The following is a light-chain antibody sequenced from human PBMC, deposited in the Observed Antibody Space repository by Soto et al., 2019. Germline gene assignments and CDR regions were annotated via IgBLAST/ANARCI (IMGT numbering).Light chain of an antibody. CDR2: AAS. J-gene: IGKJ5*01. V-gene: IGKV1-9*01. CDR1: QGINSF. CDR3: QQLNSYPIT. Sequence: DIQLTQSPSFLSASVGDRVTITCRASQGINSFLGWYQQKPGNGPRLLIYAASALQSGVPSRFSGSGSGTEFTLTISSLQPEDFATYYCQQLNSYPITFGQGTRLDIK.